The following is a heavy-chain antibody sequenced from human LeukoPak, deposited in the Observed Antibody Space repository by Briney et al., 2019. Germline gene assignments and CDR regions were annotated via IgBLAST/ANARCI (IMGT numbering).Heavy chain of an antibody. CDR3: ARNPAAGTPIADYYYYMDV. CDR1: GGTFSSYA. CDR2: IIPIFGTA. D-gene: IGHD6-13*01. V-gene: IGHV1-69*05. Sequence: ASVTVSCTASGGTFSSYAISWVRHATGQGLEWRGGIIPIFGTANYTHNFQSRVTITTDESTSTAYMELSSLRSEDTAVYYCARNPAAGTPIADYYYYMDVWGKGTTVTVSS. J-gene: IGHJ6*03.